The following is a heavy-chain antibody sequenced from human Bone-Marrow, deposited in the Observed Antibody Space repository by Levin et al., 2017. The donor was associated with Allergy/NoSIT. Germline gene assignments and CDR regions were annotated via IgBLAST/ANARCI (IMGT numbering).Heavy chain of an antibody. J-gene: IGHJ5*02. D-gene: IGHD1-26*01. CDR3: ARGVGAPAHWFDP. CDR1: GLTFSSYS. CDR2: ISSGSSYI. V-gene: IGHV3-21*01. Sequence: GESLKISCAASGLTFSSYSMNWVRQAPGKGLEWVSSISSGSSYIYFADSVKGRFTISRDNAKNSLYLQMNSLSVEDTAEYYCARGVGAPAHWFDPWGQGTLVTVSS.